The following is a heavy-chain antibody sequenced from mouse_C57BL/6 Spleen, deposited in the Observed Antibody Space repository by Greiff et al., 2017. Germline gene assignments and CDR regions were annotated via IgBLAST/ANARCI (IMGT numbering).Heavy chain of an antibody. CDR2: IHPNSGST. D-gene: IGHD1-1*01. CDR3: ARSHYDGAMDY. J-gene: IGHJ4*01. CDR1: GYTFTSYW. Sequence: QVQLQQPGAELVKPGASVKLSCKASGYTFTSYWMHWVKQRPGQGLEWIGMIHPNSGSTNYNEKFKSKATLTVDKSSSTAYMQLSSLTSEDSAVYYCARSHYDGAMDYWGQGTSVAVSS. V-gene: IGHV1-64*01.